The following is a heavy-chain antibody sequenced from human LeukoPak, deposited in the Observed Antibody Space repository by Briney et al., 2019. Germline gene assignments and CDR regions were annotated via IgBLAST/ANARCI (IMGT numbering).Heavy chain of an antibody. CDR1: GVTLSNYA. Sequence: PGGSLRLSCVASGVTLSNYAMSWARQAPGKGLEWVSGISSSGSGGNTYYADSVKGRFTISRDSSRNTLFLHMNTLRAEDTAVYYCARDSDSSGWDDAESGYYYGMDVWGQGTTVTVSS. CDR3: ARDSDSSGWDDAESGYYYGMDV. CDR2: ISSSGSGGNT. V-gene: IGHV3-23*01. J-gene: IGHJ6*02. D-gene: IGHD6-19*01.